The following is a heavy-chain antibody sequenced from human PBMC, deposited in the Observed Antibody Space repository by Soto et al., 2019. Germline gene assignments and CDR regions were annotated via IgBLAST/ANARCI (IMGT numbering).Heavy chain of an antibody. D-gene: IGHD3-3*01. Sequence: SETLSLTCTVSGGSISSYYWSWIRQPPGKGLEWIGYIYYSGSTNYNPSLKSRVTISVDTSKNQFSLKLSSVTAADTAVYYCARHFFPQAEDFWSGYWWFDPWGQGTLVTVSS. CDR1: GGSISSYY. J-gene: IGHJ5*02. V-gene: IGHV4-59*08. CDR3: ARHFFPQAEDFWSGYWWFDP. CDR2: IYYSGST.